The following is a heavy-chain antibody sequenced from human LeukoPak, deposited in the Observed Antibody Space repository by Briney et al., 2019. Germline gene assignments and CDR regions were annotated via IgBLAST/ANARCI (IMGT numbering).Heavy chain of an antibody. CDR1: GFTFRSYG. CDR3: ARGGYCSSTSCYFGYYYYYMDV. D-gene: IGHD2-2*01. CDR2: INWNGGST. J-gene: IGHJ6*03. Sequence: GGSLRLSCAASGFTFRSYGMTWVRQAPGKGLEWVSGINWNGGSTGYADSVKGRFTISRDNAKNSLYLQMNSLRAEDTALYHCARGGYCSSTSCYFGYYYYYMDVWGKGTTVTISS. V-gene: IGHV3-20*01.